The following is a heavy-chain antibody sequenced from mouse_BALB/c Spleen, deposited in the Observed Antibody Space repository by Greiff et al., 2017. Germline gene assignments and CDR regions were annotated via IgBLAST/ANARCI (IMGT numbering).Heavy chain of an antibody. Sequence: EVKLMESGGGLVQPGGSRKLSCAASGFTFSSFGMHWVRQAPEKGLEWVAYISSGSSTIYYADTVKGRFTISRDNPKNTLFLQMTSLRSEDTAMYYCARGGTSFDYWGQGTTLTVSS. CDR2: ISSGSSTI. J-gene: IGHJ2*01. CDR3: ARGGTSFDY. D-gene: IGHD3-3*01. V-gene: IGHV5-17*02. CDR1: GFTFSSFG.